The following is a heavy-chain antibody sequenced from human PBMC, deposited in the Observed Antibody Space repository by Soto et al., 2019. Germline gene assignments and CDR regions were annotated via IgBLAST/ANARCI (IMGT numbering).Heavy chain of an antibody. V-gene: IGHV4-31*03. CDR3: ARTTRLTGLRYFAIFVY. D-gene: IGHD3-9*01. J-gene: IGHJ4*02. CDR2: IYYSGST. Sequence: QVQLQESGPGLVKPSQTLSLTCTVSGGSISSGGYYWSWIRQHPGKGLEWIGYIYYSGSTHYNPSLQSRVTISVDTSKNQFSLKLSSVTAADTAVYYCARTTRLTGLRYFAIFVYWGQGTLVTVSS. CDR1: GGSISSGGYY.